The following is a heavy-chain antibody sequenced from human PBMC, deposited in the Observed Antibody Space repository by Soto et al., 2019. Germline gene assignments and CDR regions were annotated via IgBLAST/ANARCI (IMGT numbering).Heavy chain of an antibody. CDR1: GITISNYP. D-gene: IGHD3-22*01. J-gene: IGHJ4*02. V-gene: IGHV3-23*01. CDR3: VKDDGGYPSTAPH. Sequence: EVQLLESGGGSVQAGGSLRLSCAASGITISNYPMSWVRQAPGKGLAWVSGISGSGDRTYYADSAKGRFTISKDISKNSLSLQLDSLGVEDTAVYFCVKDDGGYPSTAPHWGQGTLVTVSS. CDR2: ISGSGDRT.